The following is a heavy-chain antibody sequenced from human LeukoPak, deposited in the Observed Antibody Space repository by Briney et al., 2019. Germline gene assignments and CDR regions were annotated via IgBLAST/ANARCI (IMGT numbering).Heavy chain of an antibody. CDR2: IRSSGDRS. CDR3: AREQSGSGGWYTVDY. CDR1: GFTFSTYA. Sequence: PGGSLRLSCAASGFTFSTYAISWVRQAPGKGLEWVSAIRSSGDRSYYADSVKGRFTISRDSSKDTLYLQMNSLRAEDTAVYFCAREQSGSGGWYTVDYWGQGTLVTVSS. D-gene: IGHD6-19*01. J-gene: IGHJ4*02. V-gene: IGHV3-23*01.